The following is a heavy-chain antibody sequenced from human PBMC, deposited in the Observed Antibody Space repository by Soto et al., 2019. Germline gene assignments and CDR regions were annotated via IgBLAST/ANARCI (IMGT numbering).Heavy chain of an antibody. V-gene: IGHV4-31*03. CDR1: GGSISSNAFY. D-gene: IGHD6-13*01. CDR3: ARLSGSGQSWFDP. Sequence: QVQLQESGPGLVKPSQTLSLTCIVSGGSISSNAFYWSWIRQHPGKGLEWIGYIYYSGNTYYNPSLKSRVTILVDTSKNQFSLKVSSVTAADTAVYYCARLSGSGQSWFDPRGQGTLVTVSS. J-gene: IGHJ5*02. CDR2: IYYSGNT.